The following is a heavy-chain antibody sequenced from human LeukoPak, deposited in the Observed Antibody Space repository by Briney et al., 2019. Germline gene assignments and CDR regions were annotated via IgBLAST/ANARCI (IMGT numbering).Heavy chain of an antibody. Sequence: GASVKVSCKASGYTFTSHYMHWVRQVPGQGLEWMGIINPSGGSTSYAQKFQGRVTMTRDTSTSTVYMELSSLRSEDTAVYYCARGVDMAAAGRQIDYWGQGTLVTVPS. CDR1: GYTFTSHY. V-gene: IGHV1-46*01. CDR3: ARGVDMAAAGRQIDY. D-gene: IGHD6-13*01. J-gene: IGHJ4*02. CDR2: INPSGGST.